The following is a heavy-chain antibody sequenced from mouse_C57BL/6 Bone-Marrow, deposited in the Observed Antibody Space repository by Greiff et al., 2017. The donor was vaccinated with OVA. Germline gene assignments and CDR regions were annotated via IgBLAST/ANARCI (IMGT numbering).Heavy chain of an antibody. D-gene: IGHD2-4*01. CDR1: GYTFTSYW. Sequence: QVQLQQPGAELVKPGASVKLSCKASGYTFTSYWMHWVKQRPGQGLEWIGMIHPNSGSTNYNEKFKSKATLTVDKSSSTAYMQLSSLTSEDSAVYYCAIEDDSSWFAYWGQGTLVTVSA. V-gene: IGHV1-64*01. CDR2: IHPNSGST. CDR3: AIEDDSSWFAY. J-gene: IGHJ3*01.